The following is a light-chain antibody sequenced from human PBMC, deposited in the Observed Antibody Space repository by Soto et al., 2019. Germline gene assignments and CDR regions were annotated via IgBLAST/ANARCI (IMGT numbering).Light chain of an antibody. J-gene: IGKJ5*01. V-gene: IGKV1-39*01. CDR1: QSISTY. CDR2: DAS. CDR3: QQSYMDPIT. Sequence: DIQMTQSPSSLSASVGNRFTITCRASQSISTYLNWYQKKPGKAPNLLIYDASRLQSGVPSRFSGSGGGTDFTLSISSVQPEDFATYFCQQSYMDPITFGQGTRREIK.